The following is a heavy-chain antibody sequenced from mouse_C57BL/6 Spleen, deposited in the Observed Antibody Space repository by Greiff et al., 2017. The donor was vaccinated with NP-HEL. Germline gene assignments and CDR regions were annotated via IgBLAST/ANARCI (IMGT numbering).Heavy chain of an antibody. J-gene: IGHJ3*01. CDR3: TPYGKKGAWFAY. CDR2: IRLKSDNYAT. V-gene: IGHV6-3*01. Sequence: EVMLVESGGGLVQPGGSMKLSCVASGFTFSNYWMNWVRQSPEKGLEWVAQIRLKSDNYATHYAESVKGRFTISRDDSKSSVYLQMNNLRAEDTGIYYCTPYGKKGAWFAYWGQGTLVTVSA. D-gene: IGHD2-1*01. CDR1: GFTFSNYW.